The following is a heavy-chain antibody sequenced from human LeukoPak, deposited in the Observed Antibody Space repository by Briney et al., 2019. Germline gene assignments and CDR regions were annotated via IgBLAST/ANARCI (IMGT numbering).Heavy chain of an antibody. D-gene: IGHD3-3*01. CDR1: GGSISSSSYY. CDR2: IYYSGST. J-gene: IGHJ4*02. V-gene: IGHV4-39*07. Sequence: SETRSLTCTLSGGSISSSSYYWGWLRQPPGRGLEWLGRIYYSGSTYYNPSLKSRVTISVNKAKNQCSLKLRSVTAADTAVYSCARTYRITIFGVVIECYFDYWGQGTLVTVSS. CDR3: ARTYRITIFGVVIECYFDY.